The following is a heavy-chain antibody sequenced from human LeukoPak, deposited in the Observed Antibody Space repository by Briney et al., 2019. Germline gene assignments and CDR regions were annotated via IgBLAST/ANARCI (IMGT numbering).Heavy chain of an antibody. D-gene: IGHD2-15*01. CDR3: ATRNPGVAATDY. CDR2: FDPEDGET. Sequence: ASVKVSCKVSGYTLTELSMHWVRQAPGKGLEWIGGFDPEDGETIYAQKFQGRVTMTEDTSTDTAYMELSSLRSEGTAVYYCATRNPGVAATDYWGQGTLVTVSS. J-gene: IGHJ4*02. CDR1: GYTLTELS. V-gene: IGHV1-24*01.